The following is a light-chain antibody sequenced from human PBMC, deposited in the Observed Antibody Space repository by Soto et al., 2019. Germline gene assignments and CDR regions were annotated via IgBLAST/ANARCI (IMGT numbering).Light chain of an antibody. V-gene: IGLV2-14*01. Sequence: QSALTQPASVSGSPGQSITISCTGTITDVGGYDSVSWYQQHPGKAPRLIIYGVSYRPSGVSHRFSGSKSGNTASLTISGPQNEDEDDYYCTAYTSSGTYVFGAGTKVTVL. CDR3: TAYTSSGTYV. CDR1: ITDVGGYDS. CDR2: GVS. J-gene: IGLJ1*01.